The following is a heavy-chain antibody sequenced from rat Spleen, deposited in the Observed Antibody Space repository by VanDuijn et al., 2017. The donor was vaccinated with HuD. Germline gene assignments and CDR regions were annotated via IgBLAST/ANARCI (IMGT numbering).Heavy chain of an antibody. D-gene: IGHD1-11*01. CDR1: GFTFSNYV. J-gene: IGHJ2*01. CDR3: AREVNYGRYFDY. CDR2: INTDSSDT. Sequence: VSCVASGFTFSNYVMHWFRQAPENGIEWLAYINTDSSDTHYAETVKGRFTISRDNAKNTVDMQLSSLRSEDTAMYFCAREVNYGRYFDYWGQGVMVTVSS. V-gene: IGHV5-43*01.